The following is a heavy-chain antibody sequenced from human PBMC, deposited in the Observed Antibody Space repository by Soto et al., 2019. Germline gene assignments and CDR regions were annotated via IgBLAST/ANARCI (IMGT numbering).Heavy chain of an antibody. D-gene: IGHD5-12*01. J-gene: IGHJ6*02. CDR2: ISPDNGNT. Sequence: QVQLVQSGGEVKKPGASVKVSCKASGSTFTIYGINWVRQAPGQGLEWMGWISPDNGNTNYAQKLQGRVTMTTDTSTSTADMELRSLRSDDTAVYFCARALGYSGYAGMDVWGQGTTVTVSS. CDR1: GSTFTIYG. V-gene: IGHV1-18*01. CDR3: ARALGYSGYAGMDV.